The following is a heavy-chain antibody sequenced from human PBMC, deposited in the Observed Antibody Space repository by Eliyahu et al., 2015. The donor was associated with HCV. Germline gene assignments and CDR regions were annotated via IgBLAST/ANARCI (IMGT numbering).Heavy chain of an antibody. CDR3: AHRRDWQHWYDP. CDR2: IFWNGDK. D-gene: IGHD3/OR15-3a*01. Sequence: QITLKESGPTLVKPTQTLTLTCTFSGFSLSNGGAGVGWIRQPPGKALEWLAHIFWNGDKRYRPSLKTRLTITKDTSKNQVVLTMTNMDPVDTATYFCAHRRDWQHWYDPWGQGTLVTVSS. J-gene: IGHJ5*02. V-gene: IGHV2-5*01. CDR1: GFSLSNGGAG.